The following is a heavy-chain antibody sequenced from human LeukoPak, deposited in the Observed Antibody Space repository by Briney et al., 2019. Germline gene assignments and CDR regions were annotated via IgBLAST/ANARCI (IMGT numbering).Heavy chain of an antibody. CDR3: ARGHTVRSLDY. J-gene: IGHJ4*02. D-gene: IGHD4-11*01. V-gene: IGHV1-2*02. CDR1: KYTFIGYY. CDR2: INPNSGGT. Sequence: SSVKVSCKASKYTFIGYYMHWVRQAPGHELEWMAWINPNSGGTNYAQKSQRRVTMNSDTYISTAYMELRSLRSDDTAVYYCARGHTVRSLDYLGRGTLATVSS.